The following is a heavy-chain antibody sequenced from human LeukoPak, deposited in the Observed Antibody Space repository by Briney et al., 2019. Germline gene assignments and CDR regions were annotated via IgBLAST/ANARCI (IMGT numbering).Heavy chain of an antibody. Sequence: GGSLGLSCTASGFTLGGHDMHWVRQTTGEGLEWVAAIASGFQTFYAGSVKGRFTVSREDAKNSLYLQMNSLRAGDTAVYYCVREARGYHYTYFDYWGQGTLVTVSS. CDR3: VREARGYHYTYFDY. J-gene: IGHJ4*02. CDR1: GFTLGGHD. CDR2: IASGFQT. D-gene: IGHD5-18*01. V-gene: IGHV3-13*01.